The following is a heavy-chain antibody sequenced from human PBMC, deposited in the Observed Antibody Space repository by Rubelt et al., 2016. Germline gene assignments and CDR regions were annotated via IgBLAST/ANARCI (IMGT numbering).Heavy chain of an antibody. D-gene: IGHD4-23*01. CDR1: GGSFSDYY. CDR3: ARSRYGGNSDRFDY. Sequence: QVRLQQWGAGLLKPSETLSLTCAVFGGSFSDYYWSWIRQSPGKGLEWIGEINQSGSTNYNPSLKGRVTISLGTSKNQFSLKLSSVTAADTAMYYCARSRYGGNSDRFDYWGQGTLVTVSS. CDR2: INQSGST. J-gene: IGHJ4*02. V-gene: IGHV4-34*01.